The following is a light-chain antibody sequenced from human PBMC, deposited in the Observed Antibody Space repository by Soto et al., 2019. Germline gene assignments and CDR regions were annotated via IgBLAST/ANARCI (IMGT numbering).Light chain of an antibody. V-gene: IGLV2-14*01. Sequence: QSALTQPASVSGSPGQSITISCTGTSSDVGAYKYVSWYQQHPGKAPKLMIYDVSSRPSGVSNRFSGSKSGNTASLIISGLQAEDEADYYCISYTSRDTYVFGTGTKVTVL. CDR2: DVS. J-gene: IGLJ1*01. CDR3: ISYTSRDTYV. CDR1: SSDVGAYKY.